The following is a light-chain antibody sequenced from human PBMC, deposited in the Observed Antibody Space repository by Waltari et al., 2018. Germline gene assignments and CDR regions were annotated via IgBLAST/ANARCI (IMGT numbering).Light chain of an antibody. CDR1: SGHISNV. J-gene: IGLJ3*02. V-gene: IGLV4-69*01. CDR2: VNSDGSH. CDR3: QTGGHGTWV. Sequence: LSSGHISNVIAWHQQQPRKGPRYVMKVNSDGSHSKGDEIPDRFSGSSSGAERYLTISSLQSEDEADYYCQTGGHGTWVVGGGTKLTVL.